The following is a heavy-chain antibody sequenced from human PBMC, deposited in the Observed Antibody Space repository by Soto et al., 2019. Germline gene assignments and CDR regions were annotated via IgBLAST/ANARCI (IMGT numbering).Heavy chain of an antibody. V-gene: IGHV3-48*02. J-gene: IGHJ6*02. D-gene: IGHD3-3*01. Sequence: GGSRRLSCVASGFSLSGYVVNWVRQAPGKGLEWVSFISSDSRTIYYADSVEGRFTVSRNNARNSVSLQMDSLRDEDAAVYYCARIQLVEWFFINVDVYDMDVWGQGTPVTVSS. CDR1: GFSLSGYV. CDR3: ARIQLVEWFFINVDVYDMDV. CDR2: ISSDSRTI.